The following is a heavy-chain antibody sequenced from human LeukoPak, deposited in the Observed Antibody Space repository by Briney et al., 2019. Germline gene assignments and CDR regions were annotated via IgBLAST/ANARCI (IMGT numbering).Heavy chain of an antibody. CDR1: GYTFTSSG. CDR2: ISAYNGNT. CDR3: ARESLPYYYGSGNYYNSFDY. J-gene: IGHJ4*02. D-gene: IGHD3-10*01. Sequence: ASVKVSCKPSGYTFTSSGISWVRQAPGQGLEWMGWISAYNGNTNYAQKFQGRVTMTRDTSTSTVYMDLSSLRSEDTAVYYCARESLPYYYGSGNYYNSFDYWGQGTLITVSS. V-gene: IGHV1-18*01.